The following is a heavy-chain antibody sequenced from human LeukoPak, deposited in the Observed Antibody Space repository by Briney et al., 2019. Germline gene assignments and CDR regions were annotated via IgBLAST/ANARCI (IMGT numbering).Heavy chain of an antibody. D-gene: IGHD2-15*01. CDR3: AREVVVVVAATNWSDP. Sequence: SETLSLTCTVSGGSISSYYWSWIRQPAGKGLEWIGRIYTSGSTNYNPSLKSRVTMSVDTSKNQFSLKLSSVTAADTAVYYCAREVVVVVAATNWSDPWGQGTLVTVSS. CDR2: IYTSGST. V-gene: IGHV4-4*07. J-gene: IGHJ5*02. CDR1: GGSISSYY.